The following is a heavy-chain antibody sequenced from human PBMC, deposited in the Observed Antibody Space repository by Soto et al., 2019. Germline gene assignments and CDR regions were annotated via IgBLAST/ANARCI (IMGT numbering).Heavy chain of an antibody. CDR1: GFTLSDYY. D-gene: IGHD3-9*01. J-gene: IGHJ1*01. Sequence: EVQLVESGGGLVQPGGSLRLSCAVSGFTLSDYYMDWVRQAPGKGLEWIARSGPKASSYTTVYAPSLQGSFTISRDDSKNSLYLQMNSPNTEDPAVYSCVRGHCGFDLWGQGTPVTFSS. CDR2: SGPKASSYTT. CDR3: VRGHCGFDL. V-gene: IGHV3-72*01.